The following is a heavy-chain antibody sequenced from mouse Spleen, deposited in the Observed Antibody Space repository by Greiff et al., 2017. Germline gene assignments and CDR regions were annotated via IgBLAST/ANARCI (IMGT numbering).Heavy chain of an antibody. CDR3: ARYGSRDYFDY. CDR2: INPSSGYT. Sequence: VQLQQSGAELARPGASVKMSCKASGYTFTSYTMHWVKQRPGQGLEWIGYINPSSGYTKYNQKFKDKATLTADKSSSTAYMQLSSLTSEDSAVYYCARYGSRDYFDYWGQGTTLTVSS. D-gene: IGHD1-1*01. J-gene: IGHJ2*01. CDR1: GYTFTSYT. V-gene: IGHV1-4*01.